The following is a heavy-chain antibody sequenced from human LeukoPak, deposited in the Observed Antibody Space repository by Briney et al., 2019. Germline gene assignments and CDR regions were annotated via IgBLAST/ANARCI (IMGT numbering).Heavy chain of an antibody. D-gene: IGHD6-13*01. CDR3: ARERIAAAGKEWFDP. Sequence: GASVKVSCKASGGTFSSYAISWVRQAPGQGLEWMGGIIPIFGTANYAQKFQGRVTITADESTSTAYMELSSLRSEDTAVYYCARERIAAAGKEWFDPWGQGTPVTVSS. V-gene: IGHV1-69*13. CDR1: GGTFSSYA. J-gene: IGHJ5*02. CDR2: IIPIFGTA.